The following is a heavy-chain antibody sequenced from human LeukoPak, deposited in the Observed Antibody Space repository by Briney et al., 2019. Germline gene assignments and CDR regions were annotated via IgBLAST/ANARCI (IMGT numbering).Heavy chain of an antibody. CDR2: IYYSGST. J-gene: IGHJ4*02. D-gene: IGHD3-3*01. Sequence: SETLSLTCTVSGGSISSSSHYWGWIRQPPGKGLEWIGSIYYSGSTYYNPSLKSRVTISVDTSKNRFSLKLSSVTAADTAVYYCAREDAVGYYGYWGQGTLVTVSS. CDR3: AREDAVGYYGY. V-gene: IGHV4-39*07. CDR1: GGSISSSSHY.